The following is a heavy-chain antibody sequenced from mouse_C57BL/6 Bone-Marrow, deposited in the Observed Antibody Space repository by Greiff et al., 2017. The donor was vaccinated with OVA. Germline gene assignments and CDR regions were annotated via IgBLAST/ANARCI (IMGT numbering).Heavy chain of an antibody. J-gene: IGHJ2*01. CDR2: IYPRSGNT. Sequence: QVQLQQSGAELARPGASVKLSCKASGYTFTSYGISWVKQRTGQGLEWIGEIYPRSGNTYYNEKFKGKATLTADKSSSTAYMELRSLTSEDSAVYFCARYSSLYYYGSSRGGDCWGQGTTLTVSS. D-gene: IGHD1-1*01. V-gene: IGHV1-81*01. CDR3: ARYSSLYYYGSSRGGDC. CDR1: GYTFTSYG.